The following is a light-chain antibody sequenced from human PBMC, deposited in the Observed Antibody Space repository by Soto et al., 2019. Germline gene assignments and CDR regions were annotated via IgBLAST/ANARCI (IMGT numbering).Light chain of an antibody. J-gene: IGKJ4*01. CDR3: QQYDTYPLT. CDR1: QGISSW. CDR2: GAS. Sequence: DLQMTQSPSSLSASVGDRVTITCRASQGISSWLAWYQQKPEKAPKSLIYGASTLQTGVSSRFSGSGSGTEFTLTITSLQPEDSATYFCQQYDTYPLTFGGGTTVEI. V-gene: IGKV1D-16*01.